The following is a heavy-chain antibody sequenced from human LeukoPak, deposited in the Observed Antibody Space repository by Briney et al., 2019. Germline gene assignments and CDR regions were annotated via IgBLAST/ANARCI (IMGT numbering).Heavy chain of an antibody. V-gene: IGHV3-23*01. D-gene: IGHD5-12*01. CDR2: ISGSGGST. CDR3: ARGRYSGYDSDY. J-gene: IGHJ4*02. Sequence: GGSLRLSCTASGFTFSSYAMSWVRQAPGKGLEWVSSISGSGGSTYYADSVKGRFTISRDNSKNTLYVQMNSLRAEDTAVYYCARGRYSGYDSDYWGQGTLVTVSS. CDR1: GFTFSSYA.